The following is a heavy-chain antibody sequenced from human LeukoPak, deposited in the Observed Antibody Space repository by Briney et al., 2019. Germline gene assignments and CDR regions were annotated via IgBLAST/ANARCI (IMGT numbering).Heavy chain of an antibody. CDR1: GGSISSYY. Sequence: PSETLSLTCTVSGGSISSYYWSWIRQPPGKGLEWIGYIYYRGSTNYNPSLKSRVTISVDTSKNQFSLKLSSVTAADTAVYYCARGPPTYTIFGVVIRQDYWGQGTLVTVSS. CDR3: ARGPPTYTIFGVVIRQDY. J-gene: IGHJ4*02. V-gene: IGHV4-59*01. D-gene: IGHD3-3*01. CDR2: IYYRGST.